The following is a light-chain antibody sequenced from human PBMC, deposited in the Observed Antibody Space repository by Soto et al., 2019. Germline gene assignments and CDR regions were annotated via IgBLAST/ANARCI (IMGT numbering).Light chain of an antibody. CDR1: QGSDTY. V-gene: IGKV1-39*01. J-gene: IGKJ2*01. CDR2: AAS. CDR3: QQSYSTPMYT. Sequence: IQMSQSPSSLSAAVGDRVTITCRGSQGSDTYLIWYQQKPATAPKILIYAASSLQSGVPSRFSGRGSGTDFTLTISSLQPEDFSTYYCQQSYSTPMYTFGQGTKVDIK.